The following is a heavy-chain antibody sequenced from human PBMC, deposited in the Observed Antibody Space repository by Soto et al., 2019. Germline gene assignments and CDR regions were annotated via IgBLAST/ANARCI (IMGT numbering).Heavy chain of an antibody. CDR2: IYDRGST. V-gene: IGHV4-39*01. Sequence: QLQLQESGPGLVKPSETLSLTCTVSGGSISSSSYYWGWIRQPPGKGLEWIGSIYDRGSTDYNPSLKSRGTMSVDTSKIQSSLKLRSVTAADTAVYYWAGSTSGFDPWGQGTLVTVSS. CDR1: GGSISSSSYY. D-gene: IGHD6-13*01. CDR3: AGSTSGFDP. J-gene: IGHJ5*02.